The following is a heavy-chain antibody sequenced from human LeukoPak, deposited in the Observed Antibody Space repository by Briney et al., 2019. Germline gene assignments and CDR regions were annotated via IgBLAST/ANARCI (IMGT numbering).Heavy chain of an antibody. V-gene: IGHV4-59*08. CDR1: GGSIRSYY. CDR2: IYNSGGP. Sequence: SETLSLTCTVYGGSIRSYYWSSIRQPPGKGLECIGYIYNSGGPNYNPSLKSRVSISVDTSKNQFSLKLSSVTAADTAVYYCARSAIDAFDIWGQGTMVTVSS. D-gene: IGHD6-25*01. J-gene: IGHJ3*02. CDR3: ARSAIDAFDI.